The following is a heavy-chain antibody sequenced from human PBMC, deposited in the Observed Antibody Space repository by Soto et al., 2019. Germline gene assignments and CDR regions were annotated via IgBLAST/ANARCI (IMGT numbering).Heavy chain of an antibody. D-gene: IGHD1-20*01. V-gene: IGHV1-3*01. CDR3: ARVGYNWNPDYYYYYGMDV. CDR2: INAGNGNT. Sequence: ASVKVSCKAPGYTFTSYAMHCVRQAPGQRLEWMGWINAGNGNTKYSQKLQGRVTITRDTSASTAYMELRSLRSDDTAVYYCARVGYNWNPDYYYYYGMDVWAKGPRSPSP. CDR1: GYTFTSYA. J-gene: IGHJ6*02.